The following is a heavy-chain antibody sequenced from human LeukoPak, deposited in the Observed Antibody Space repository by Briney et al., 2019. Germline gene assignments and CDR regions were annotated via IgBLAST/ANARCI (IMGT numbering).Heavy chain of an antibody. CDR3: ARDRRESTKPNDAFDI. D-gene: IGHD1-1*01. CDR1: GYTFTDYY. J-gene: IGHJ3*02. CDR2: VDPEDGET. Sequence: ATVKISCKVSGYTFTDYYMHWVQQAPGKGLEWMGLVDPEDGETIYAEKFQGRVTITADTSTDTAYMELSSLRSEDTAVYYCARDRRESTKPNDAFDIWGQGTMVTVSS. V-gene: IGHV1-69-2*01.